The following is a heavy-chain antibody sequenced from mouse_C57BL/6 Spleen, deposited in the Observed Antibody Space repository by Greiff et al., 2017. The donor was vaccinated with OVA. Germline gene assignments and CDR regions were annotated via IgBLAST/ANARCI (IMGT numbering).Heavy chain of an antibody. J-gene: IGHJ1*03. CDR2: INPSNGGT. D-gene: IGHD1-1*01. Sequence: QVHVKQPGTELVKPGASVKLSCKASGYTFTSYWMHWVKQRPGQGLEWIGNINPSNGGTNYNEKFKSKATLTVDKSSSTAYMQLSSLTSEDSAVYYCARRGTTVVASHWYFDVWGTGTTVTVSS. V-gene: IGHV1-53*01. CDR1: GYTFTSYW. CDR3: ARRGTTVVASHWYFDV.